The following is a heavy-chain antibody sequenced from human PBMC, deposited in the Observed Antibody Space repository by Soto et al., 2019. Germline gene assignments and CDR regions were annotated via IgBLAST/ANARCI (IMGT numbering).Heavy chain of an antibody. CDR1: GYTFTGYY. CDR2: INPNSGGT. CDR3: ASTLTIFGHYYYYGMDV. D-gene: IGHD3-3*01. V-gene: IGHV1-2*02. Sequence: QVQLVQSGAEVKKPGASVKVSCKASGYTFTGYYMHWVRQAPGQGLEWMGWINPNSGGTNYAQKFQGRVTMTRDTSISTAYMELSRLRSDDTAVYYCASTLTIFGHYYYYGMDVWGQGTTVTVSS. J-gene: IGHJ6*02.